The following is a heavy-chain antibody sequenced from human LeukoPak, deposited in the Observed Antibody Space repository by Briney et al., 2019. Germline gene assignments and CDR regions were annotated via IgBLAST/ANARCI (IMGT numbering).Heavy chain of an antibody. CDR1: GYTFTSYY. J-gene: IGHJ4*02. V-gene: IGHV1-46*01. CDR3: ARDYYDSSGKRIGFDY. CDR2: INPSGGST. Sequence: GASVKVSCKASGYTFTSYYMHWVRQAPGQGLEWMGIINPSGGSTSYAQKFQGRVTMTRDMSTSTVYMELSSLRSEDTAVYYCARDYYDSSGKRIGFDYWGQGTLVTVSS. D-gene: IGHD3-22*01.